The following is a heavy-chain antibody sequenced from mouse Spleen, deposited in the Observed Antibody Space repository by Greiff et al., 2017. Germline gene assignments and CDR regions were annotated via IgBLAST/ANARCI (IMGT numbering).Heavy chain of an antibody. J-gene: IGHJ4*01. D-gene: IGHD2-4*01. Sequence: LEESDAELVKPGASVKISCKVSGYTFTDHTIHWMKQRPEQGLEWIGYIYPRDGSTKYNEKFKGKATLTADKYSSTAYMQLNSLTSEDSAVYFCARGGVYYDYDYYAMDYWGQGTSVTVSS. CDR2: IYPRDGST. CDR3: ARGGVYYDYDYYAMDY. V-gene: IGHV1-78*01. CDR1: GYTFTDHT.